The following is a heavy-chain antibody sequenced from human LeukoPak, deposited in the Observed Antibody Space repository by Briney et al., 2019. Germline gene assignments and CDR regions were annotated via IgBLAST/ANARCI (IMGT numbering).Heavy chain of an antibody. CDR3: ARALGDAFDI. V-gene: IGHV3-53*01. J-gene: IGHJ3*02. CDR1: GFTVSSNY. Sequence: GSLRLSCAASGFTVSSNYMSWVRQAPGKGLEWVSVIYSGDSTFYADSVKGRFTISRDNSKNTLYLQMNSLRAEDTAVYYCARALGDAFDIWGQGTMVTVSS. D-gene: IGHD3-16*01. CDR2: IYSGDST.